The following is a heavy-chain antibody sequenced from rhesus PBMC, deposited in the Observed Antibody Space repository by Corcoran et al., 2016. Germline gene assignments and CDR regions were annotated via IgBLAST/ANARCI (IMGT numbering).Heavy chain of an antibody. CDR2: ISGRGRRA. CDR3: ARVAAGYGYFCFDY. V-gene: IGHV4-173*01. CDR1: GGSISSNY. J-gene: IGHJ4*01. Sequence: QLQLQESGPGLVKPSETLSLTCAVSGGSISSNYWSWICQPPGTGLAGIGRISGRGRRADNSPTHKSRVTMSTDTSKDQFAVKLSSVTAADTAVYYCARVAAGYGYFCFDYWGQGVLVTVSS. D-gene: IGHD3-9*01.